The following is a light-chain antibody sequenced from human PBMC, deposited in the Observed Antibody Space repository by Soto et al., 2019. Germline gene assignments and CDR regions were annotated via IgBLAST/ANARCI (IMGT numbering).Light chain of an antibody. CDR3: CSYTSSFTAV. CDR2: DVS. CDR1: SSDVGGYNY. J-gene: IGLJ2*01. V-gene: IGLV2-14*01. Sequence: QSVLTQPASVSGSPGQSLTISCTGTSSDVGGYNYVSWYQRRPGKAPKLMIYDVSNRPSGVSNRFSGSKSGSTASLTISGLQTEDEADYYCCSYTSSFTAVSGGGTKVTVL.